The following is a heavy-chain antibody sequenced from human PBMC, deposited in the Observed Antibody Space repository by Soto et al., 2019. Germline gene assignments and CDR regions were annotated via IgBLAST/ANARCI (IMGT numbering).Heavy chain of an antibody. CDR2: IIPIFGTA. J-gene: IGHJ4*02. Sequence: QVQLVQSGAEVKKPGSSVKVSCKASGGTFSSYSINWVRQAPGQGLEWMGAIIPIFGTANYAQKFQGRVTITAGESTSTAYMELSSLRAEDTAVYYCARDGGRHSGGIDYWGQGTLVTVSS. V-gene: IGHV1-69*01. CDR1: GGTFSSYS. CDR3: ARDGGRHSGGIDY. D-gene: IGHD1-26*01.